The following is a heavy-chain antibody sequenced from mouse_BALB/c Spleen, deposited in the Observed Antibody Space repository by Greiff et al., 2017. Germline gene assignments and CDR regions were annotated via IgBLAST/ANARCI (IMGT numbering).Heavy chain of an antibody. J-gene: IGHJ4*01. D-gene: IGHD1-1*01. CDR2: IWAGGST. CDR3: ARDLTTVVAEDAMDY. Sequence: QVQLKESGPGLVAPSQSLSITCTVSGFSLTSYGVHWVRQPPGKGLEWLGVIWAGGSTNYNSALMSRLSISKDNSKSQVFLKMNSLQTDDTAMYYCARDLTTVVAEDAMDYWGQGTSVTVSS. CDR1: GFSLTSYG. V-gene: IGHV2-9*02.